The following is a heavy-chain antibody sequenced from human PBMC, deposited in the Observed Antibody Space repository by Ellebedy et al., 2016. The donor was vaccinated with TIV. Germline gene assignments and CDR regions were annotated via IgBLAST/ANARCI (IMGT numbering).Heavy chain of an antibody. CDR1: GFTFSSYA. J-gene: IGHJ3*02. Sequence: PGGSLRLSCAASGFTFSSYAMHWVRQAPGKGLEWVAVISYDGSNKYYADSVKGRFTISRDNSKNTLYLQMNSLRAEDTAVYYCARERNAYSTGRGAFDIWGQGTMVTVSS. CDR2: ISYDGSNK. CDR3: ARERNAYSTGRGAFDI. D-gene: IGHD2-8*02. V-gene: IGHV3-30-3*01.